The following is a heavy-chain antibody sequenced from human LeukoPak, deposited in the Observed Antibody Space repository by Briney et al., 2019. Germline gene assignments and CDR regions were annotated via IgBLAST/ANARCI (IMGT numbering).Heavy chain of an antibody. J-gene: IGHJ4*02. V-gene: IGHV3-7*01. CDR3: ARDLAYSRLDY. CDR1: GFAFNYVW. CDR2: INPDGNKK. Sequence: GGSLRLSCEASGFAFNYVWMDWVRQAPGKGLEWVASINPDGNKKYSADSVKGRFTISRDNAENSLYLQVNSLRVEDTAFYYCARDLAYSRLDYWGQGMLVTVSS. D-gene: IGHD5-18*01.